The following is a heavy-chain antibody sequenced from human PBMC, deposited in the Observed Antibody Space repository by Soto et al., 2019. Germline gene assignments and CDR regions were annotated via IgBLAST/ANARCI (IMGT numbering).Heavy chain of an antibody. Sequence: SETLSLTCTVSGAPPTPGRYHWSWIRQHPGKGLEWIGYIYYSGSTYYNPSLKSRVTISVDTSKNQFSLKLSAVTAADTAVYYCARVGRGYSGRYNYFDYWGQGTLGTGSS. J-gene: IGHJ4*02. D-gene: IGHD1-26*01. CDR3: ARVGRGYSGRYNYFDY. CDR1: GAPPTPGRYH. V-gene: IGHV4-31*03. CDR2: IYYSGST.